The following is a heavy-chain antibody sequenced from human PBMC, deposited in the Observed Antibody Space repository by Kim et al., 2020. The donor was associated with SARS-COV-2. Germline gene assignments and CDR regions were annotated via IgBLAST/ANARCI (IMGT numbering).Heavy chain of an antibody. J-gene: IGHJ6*02. V-gene: IGHV1-46*01. Sequence: ASVKVSCKASGYTFTSYYMHWVRQAPGQGLEWMGIINPSGGSTSYAQKFQGRVTMTRDTSTSTVYMELSSLRSEDTAVYYCARGYTKFRDWGSYRSYYYYGMDVWGQGTTVTVSS. CDR2: INPSGGST. CDR1: GYTFTSYY. CDR3: ARGYTKFRDWGSYRSYYYYGMDV. D-gene: IGHD3-16*02.